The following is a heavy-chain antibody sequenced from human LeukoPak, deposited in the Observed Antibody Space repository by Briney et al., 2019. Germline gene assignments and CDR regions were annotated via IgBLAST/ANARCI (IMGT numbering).Heavy chain of an antibody. Sequence: SQTLSLTCTVSGVSISSGGYSWSWIRQHPGKGLEWIGYIYYSGSTYYNPSLKSRVTISVDTSKNQFSLKLSSVTAADTAVYYCARVWYCSSTSCPKIYYFDYWGQGTLVTVSS. J-gene: IGHJ4*02. CDR1: GVSISSGGYS. V-gene: IGHV4-31*03. CDR2: IYYSGST. CDR3: ARVWYCSSTSCPKIYYFDY. D-gene: IGHD2-2*01.